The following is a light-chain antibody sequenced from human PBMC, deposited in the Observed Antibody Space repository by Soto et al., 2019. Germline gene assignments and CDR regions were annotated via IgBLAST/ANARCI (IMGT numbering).Light chain of an antibody. V-gene: IGLV1-51*01. J-gene: IGLJ2*01. CDR2: DNS. Sequence: QSVLTQSSSVSAAAGQKVSISCSGSYSNIGSNFVSWYQHFPGSAPKLVIYDNSQRPSGIPDRFSGSKSGSSATLGITGLLTGDEADYYCVSWDSSLSVVVFGGGTKLTVL. CDR1: YSNIGSNF. CDR3: VSWDSSLSVVV.